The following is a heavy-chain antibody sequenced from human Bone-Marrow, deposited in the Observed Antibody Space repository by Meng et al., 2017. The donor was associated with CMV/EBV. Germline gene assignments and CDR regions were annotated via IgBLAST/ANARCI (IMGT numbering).Heavy chain of an antibody. CDR1: GGTFSSYA. J-gene: IGHJ3*02. Sequence: SVKVSCKASGGTFSSYAISWVRQAPGQGLEWMGGIIPIFGTANYAQKFQGRVTITADKSASTAYMDLSSLRSEDTAVYYCAKGSGGTHAFDIWGQGTMVTVSS. CDR3: AKGSGGTHAFDI. V-gene: IGHV1-69*06. D-gene: IGHD3-16*01. CDR2: IIPIFGTA.